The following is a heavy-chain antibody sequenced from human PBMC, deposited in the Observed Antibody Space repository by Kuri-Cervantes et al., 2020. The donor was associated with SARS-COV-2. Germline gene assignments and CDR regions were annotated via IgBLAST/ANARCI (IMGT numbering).Heavy chain of an antibody. CDR2: INPTVGDT. J-gene: IGHJ3*02. CDR3: ARSRSGSYDALDI. Sequence: ASVKVSCKASGYTFTSFYVHWVRQAPGQGLEWLAIINPTVGDTTYAQKFQGRVTMTRDTPTSTVYMELSSLTSEDTAVYYCARSRSGSYDALDIWGQGTMVTVSS. D-gene: IGHD3-3*01. CDR1: GYTFTSFY. V-gene: IGHV1-46*01.